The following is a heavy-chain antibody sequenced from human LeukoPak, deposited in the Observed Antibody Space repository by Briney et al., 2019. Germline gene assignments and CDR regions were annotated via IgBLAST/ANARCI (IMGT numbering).Heavy chain of an antibody. Sequence: SETLSLTCAVYGGSFSGYYWSWIRQPPGKGLEWIGEINHSGSTNYNPSLKSRVTISVDTSKNQFSLKLSSVTAADTAVYYCARDSSSRGVDVWGQGTTVTVSS. V-gene: IGHV4-34*01. D-gene: IGHD6-6*01. J-gene: IGHJ6*02. CDR3: ARDSSSRGVDV. CDR1: GGSFSGYY. CDR2: INHSGST.